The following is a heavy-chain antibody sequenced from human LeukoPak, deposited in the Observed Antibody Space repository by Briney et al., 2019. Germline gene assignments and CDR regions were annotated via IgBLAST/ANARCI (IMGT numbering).Heavy chain of an antibody. J-gene: IGHJ4*02. Sequence: RGSLRLSCAASGFTFSSYWMHWVRQAPGKGLEWVSYISSSGSTIYYADSVKGRFTISRDNAKNSLYLQMNSLRAEDTAVYYCARTIAARIYWGQGTLVTVSS. CDR1: GFTFSSYW. V-gene: IGHV3-48*04. CDR2: ISSSGSTI. CDR3: ARTIAARIY. D-gene: IGHD6-6*01.